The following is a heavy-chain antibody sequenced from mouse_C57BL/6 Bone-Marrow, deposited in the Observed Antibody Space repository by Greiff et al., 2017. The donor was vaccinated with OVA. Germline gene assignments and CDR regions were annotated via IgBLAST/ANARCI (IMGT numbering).Heavy chain of an antibody. V-gene: IGHV1-81*01. CDR2: IYPRSGNT. J-gene: IGHJ2*01. Sequence: QVQLQQSGAELARPGASVKLSCKASGYTFTSYGISWVKQRTGQGLEWIGEIYPRSGNTYYNEKFKGKATLTADKSSSTAYMELRRLTSEDSAVYFCARERGNWDFDYWGQGTTLTVSS. CDR1: GYTFTSYG. D-gene: IGHD4-1*01. CDR3: ARERGNWDFDY.